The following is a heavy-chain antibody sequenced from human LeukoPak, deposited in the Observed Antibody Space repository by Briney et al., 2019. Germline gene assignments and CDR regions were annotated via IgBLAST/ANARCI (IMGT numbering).Heavy chain of an antibody. CDR3: AKDTYSSSLTGFDY. CDR2: ISWNSGSI. V-gene: IGHV3-9*01. Sequence: PGGSLRLSCAASGFTFDDYAMHWVRQAPGKGLEWVSGISWNSGSIGYADSVKGRFTISRDNAKNSLYLQMNSLRGEDTALYYCAKDTYSSSLTGFDYWGQGTLVTVSS. J-gene: IGHJ4*02. D-gene: IGHD6-6*01. CDR1: GFTFDDYA.